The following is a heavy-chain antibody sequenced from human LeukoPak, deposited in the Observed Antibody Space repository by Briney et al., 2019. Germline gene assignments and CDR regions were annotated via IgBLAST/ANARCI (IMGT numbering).Heavy chain of an antibody. Sequence: SETLSLTCTVSGGSISSYYWSWIRQPPGKGQEWIGYIYYSGSTNYNPSLKSRVTISVDTSKNQFSLKLSSVTAADTAVYYCARIIRDYGSGSYGWFDPWGQGTLVTVSS. CDR2: IYYSGST. D-gene: IGHD3-10*01. CDR3: ARIIRDYGSGSYGWFDP. V-gene: IGHV4-59*01. J-gene: IGHJ5*02. CDR1: GGSISSYY.